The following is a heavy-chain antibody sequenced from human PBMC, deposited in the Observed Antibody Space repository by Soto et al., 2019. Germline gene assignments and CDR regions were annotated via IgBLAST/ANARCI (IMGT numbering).Heavy chain of an antibody. CDR1: GYTFTSYA. V-gene: IGHV1-3*01. Sequence: ASVKVSCKASGYTFTSYAMHWVRQAPGQRLEWMGWINAGNGNTKYSQKFQGRVTFTRDTSASTAYMELSSLRSEDTAVYYCARERRPPYNWFDPWGQGTLVTVSS. J-gene: IGHJ5*02. D-gene: IGHD6-6*01. CDR3: ARERRPPYNWFDP. CDR2: INAGNGNT.